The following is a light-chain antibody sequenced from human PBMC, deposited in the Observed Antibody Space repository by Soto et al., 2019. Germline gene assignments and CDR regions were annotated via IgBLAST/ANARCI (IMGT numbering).Light chain of an antibody. V-gene: IGKV3-20*01. CDR1: QSVSNND. CDR2: GAS. CDR3: QQYGSSPH. Sequence: EILLTQSPGTLSLSPGERATLSCWASQSVSNNDLAWYQQKPGQALRLLIYGASSRATGIPDRLSGSGSGTEFTLTISSMEPEDFAVYYCQQYGSSPHFGGGTKVDIK. J-gene: IGKJ4*01.